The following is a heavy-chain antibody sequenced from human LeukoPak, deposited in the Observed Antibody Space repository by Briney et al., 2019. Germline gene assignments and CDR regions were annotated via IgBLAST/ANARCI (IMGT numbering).Heavy chain of an antibody. CDR1: GYTFTGYY. V-gene: IGHV1-2*02. Sequence: ASVKVSCKASGYTFTGYYMHWVRQAPGQGLEWMGWINPNSGGTNYAQKFQGRVTMTEDTSTDTAYMELSSLRSEDTAVYYCATDILTGYNYWGQGTLVTDSS. CDR3: ATDILTGYNY. D-gene: IGHD3-9*01. CDR2: INPNSGGT. J-gene: IGHJ4*02.